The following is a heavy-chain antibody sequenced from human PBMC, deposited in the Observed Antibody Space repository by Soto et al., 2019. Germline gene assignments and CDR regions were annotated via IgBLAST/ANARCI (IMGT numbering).Heavy chain of an antibody. J-gene: IGHJ4*02. Sequence: QVQLVQSGAEVKKPGASVKVSCKASGYTFTSYGISWVRQAPGQGLEWMGWISAYNGNKKYAQKLQGRVTMTTDTSTSTAHMELRSLRSDDTAVYYCARALGQPLFDYWGQGTLVTVSS. CDR2: ISAYNGNK. CDR3: ARALGQPLFDY. CDR1: GYTFTSYG. V-gene: IGHV1-18*01. D-gene: IGHD6-13*01.